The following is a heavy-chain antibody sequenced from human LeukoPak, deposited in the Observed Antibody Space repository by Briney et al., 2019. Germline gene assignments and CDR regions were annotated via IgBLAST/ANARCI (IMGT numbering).Heavy chain of an antibody. CDR2: INKDGSRT. Sequence: GGSLRLSCAASGFTTEPFAMHWVRHAPGKGLEWVSNINKDGSRTYYADSVKGRFTISRDNSKNSLYLQMNSLRTEDSALYYCATWAFYHNLDVWGRGTTVTVSS. CDR1: GFTTEPFA. J-gene: IGHJ6*02. D-gene: IGHD1-14*01. V-gene: IGHV3-43*02. CDR3: ATWAFYHNLDV.